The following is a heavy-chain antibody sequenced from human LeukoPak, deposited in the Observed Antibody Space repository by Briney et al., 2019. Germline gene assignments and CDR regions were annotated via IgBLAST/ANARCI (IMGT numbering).Heavy chain of an antibody. D-gene: IGHD6-13*01. CDR2: INHSGST. CDR1: GGSFSGYY. Sequence: SETLSLTCAVYGGSFSGYYWSWIRQPPGKGLEWIGEINHSGSTNYNPSLKSRVTISVDTSKNQFSLKLSSVAAADTAVYYCATGRIAAAATVYYFDYWGQGTLVTVSS. CDR3: ATGRIAAAATVYYFDY. J-gene: IGHJ4*02. V-gene: IGHV4-34*01.